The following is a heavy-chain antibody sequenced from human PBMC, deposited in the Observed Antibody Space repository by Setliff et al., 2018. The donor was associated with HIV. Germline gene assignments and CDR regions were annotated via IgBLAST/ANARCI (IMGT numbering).Heavy chain of an antibody. Sequence: ASVKVSCKASGYTFTSYGISWVRQAPGQGIEWMGWISAYNGNTNYAQNLQGTVTMTTDTSTSTAYMELRSVRSDDTAVYYCARGRVVRGPWAFDIWGQGTMVTVSS. V-gene: IGHV1-18*01. CDR3: ARGRVVRGPWAFDI. J-gene: IGHJ3*02. CDR1: GYTFTSYG. CDR2: ISAYNGNT. D-gene: IGHD3-10*01.